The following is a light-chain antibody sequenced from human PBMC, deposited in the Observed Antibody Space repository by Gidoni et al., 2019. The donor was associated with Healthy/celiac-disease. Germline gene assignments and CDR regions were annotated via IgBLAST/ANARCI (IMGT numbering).Light chain of an antibody. Sequence: QSALTQPASVSGAPGQSTTISCTGTSSEVGGYNYVSWYQQHPGTAPKLMVYEVSHRPSGVSNRFSGSKSGNTASLTISGLQAEDEADYYCSSYTSSSTLVFGGGTKLTVL. CDR1: SSEVGGYNY. CDR2: EVS. V-gene: IGLV2-14*01. CDR3: SSYTSSSTLV. J-gene: IGLJ2*01.